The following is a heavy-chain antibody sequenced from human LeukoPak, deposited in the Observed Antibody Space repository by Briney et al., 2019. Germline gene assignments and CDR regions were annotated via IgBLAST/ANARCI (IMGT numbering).Heavy chain of an antibody. CDR2: IHYSGST. D-gene: IGHD2-2*01. V-gene: IGHV4-30-4*01. CDR3: ARDPRGRFCSSTSCPNDAFDI. Sequence: SETLSLTCTVSGGSISSGDYYWSWIRQPPGKGMEWIGYIHYSGSTYYNPSLKSRVTISVDTSKNQFSLKLSSVTAADTAVYYCARDPRGRFCSSTSCPNDAFDIWGQGTTVTVSS. J-gene: IGHJ3*02. CDR1: GGSISSGDYY.